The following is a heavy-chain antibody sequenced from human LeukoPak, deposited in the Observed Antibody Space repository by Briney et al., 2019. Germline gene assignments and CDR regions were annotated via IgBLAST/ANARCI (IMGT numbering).Heavy chain of an antibody. Sequence: PGGSLRLSCAASGFIFSNYWMSWARQALGKGLEWVANIKQDGSKTYYVGSVRGRFTISRDNAKNSLYLQMNGLGTEDTAVYYCARVLYSSSSDDMDVWGTGTTVTVS. D-gene: IGHD6-19*01. J-gene: IGHJ6*03. CDR3: ARVLYSSSSDDMDV. CDR1: GFIFSNYW. CDR2: IKQDGSKT. V-gene: IGHV3-7*01.